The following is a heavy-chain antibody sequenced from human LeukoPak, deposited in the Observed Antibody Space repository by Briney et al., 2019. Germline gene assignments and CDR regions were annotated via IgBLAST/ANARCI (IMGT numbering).Heavy chain of an antibody. V-gene: IGHV3-23*01. CDR2: ISGSGGST. J-gene: IGHJ6*02. Sequence: GGSLRLSCAASGFTFSSYAMSWVRQAPGKGLEWVSAISGSGGSTYYADSVKGRFTISRDNSKNTLYLQMNSLRAEDTAVYYCAKAPVPHYYYYGMDVWGQGTTVTVSS. D-gene: IGHD2-2*01. CDR3: AKAPVPHYYYYGMDV. CDR1: GFTFSSYA.